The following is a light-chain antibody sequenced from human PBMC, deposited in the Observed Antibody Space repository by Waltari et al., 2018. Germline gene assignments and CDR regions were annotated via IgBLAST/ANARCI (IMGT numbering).Light chain of an antibody. J-gene: IGKJ4*01. V-gene: IGKV1-33*01. Sequence: FQLTQSPSSLSASVGDRVTITCQASQDISNYLNWYQQKPGKAPKLLIYDASNLETGVPSRFSGSGSGTDFTCTISSLQPEDIATYYCQQYDNPPLTFGGGTKVEIK. CDR3: QQYDNPPLT. CDR2: DAS. CDR1: QDISNY.